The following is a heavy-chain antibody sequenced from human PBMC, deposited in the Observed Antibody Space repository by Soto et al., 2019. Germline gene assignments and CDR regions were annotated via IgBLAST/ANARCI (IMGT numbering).Heavy chain of an antibody. Sequence: SETLSLTCTVSDGSIGSDYWSWIRQPPGKGLEWLGNIDYIGNTNYNPSLKSRVTMSIDTPKNRFSLNLTSVTAADTAVYYCARVISSRDEYFDYWGQGTVVTVSS. CDR2: IDYIGNT. D-gene: IGHD2-2*01. J-gene: IGHJ4*02. V-gene: IGHV4-59*12. CDR3: ARVISSRDEYFDY. CDR1: DGSIGSDY.